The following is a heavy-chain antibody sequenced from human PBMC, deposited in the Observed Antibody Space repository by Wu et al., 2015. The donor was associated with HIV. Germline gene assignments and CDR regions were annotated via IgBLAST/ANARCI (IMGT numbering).Heavy chain of an antibody. J-gene: IGHJ1*01. V-gene: IGHV1-46*02. CDR1: TYY. CDR3: AREGEEKNSDRSGYYAYLQI. Sequence: TYYIHWVRQAPGQGLEWMGIINPSNGRTRHAEKFQGRFIMTRDTSTSTVHMDLSSLRSEDTAVYYCAREGEEKNSDRSGYYAYLQIWGQGSQITVSS. CDR2: INPSNGRT. D-gene: IGHD3-22*01.